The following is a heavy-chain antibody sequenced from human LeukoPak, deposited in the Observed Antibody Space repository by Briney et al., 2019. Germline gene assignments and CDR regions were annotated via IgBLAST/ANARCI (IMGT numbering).Heavy chain of an antibody. J-gene: IGHJ4*02. D-gene: IGHD6-19*01. V-gene: IGHV4-59*08. Sequence: PSETLSLTCTVSDGSISSYYWSWIRQPPGKGLEWIGYINYSGSTKYNPSLKSRVTISVDTSKNQFSLKVSSVTAADTAVYYCASPENSSGPFDYWGQGTLVTVSS. CDR3: ASPENSSGPFDY. CDR2: INYSGST. CDR1: DGSISSYY.